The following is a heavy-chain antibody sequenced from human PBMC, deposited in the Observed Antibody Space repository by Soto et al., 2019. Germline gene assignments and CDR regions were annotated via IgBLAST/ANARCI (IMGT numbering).Heavy chain of an antibody. Sequence: PSETLSLTCTFSVASVTSDKYHWGWGRQPPGRGLEWIGTVYYSGKTYHNPSLKSRVTMSMDASKNQFSLTLSSVAVADTAMYYCSLLTNGRPGDDWGKGTMVTVSS. CDR2: VYYSGKT. J-gene: IGHJ4*02. D-gene: IGHD2-8*01. V-gene: IGHV4-39*01. CDR1: VASVTSDKYH. CDR3: SLLTNGRPGDD.